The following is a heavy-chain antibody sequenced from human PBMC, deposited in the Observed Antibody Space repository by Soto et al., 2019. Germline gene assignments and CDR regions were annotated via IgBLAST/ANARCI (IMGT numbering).Heavy chain of an antibody. J-gene: IGHJ4*02. Sequence: EVQLVESGGGLVKPGGSLRLSCAASGFTFSSYSMNWVRQAPGKGREWVSSISSSSSYIYYADSVKGRFTISRDNAKNSLYLQMNSLRAEDTAVYYCARDPLGRYFDYWGQGTLVTVSS. CDR2: ISSSSSYI. CDR3: ARDPLGRYFDY. V-gene: IGHV3-21*01. CDR1: GFTFSSYS.